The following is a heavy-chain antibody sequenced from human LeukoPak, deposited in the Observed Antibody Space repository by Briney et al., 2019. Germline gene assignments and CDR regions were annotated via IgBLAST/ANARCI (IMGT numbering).Heavy chain of an antibody. V-gene: IGHV3-53*01. Sequence: PGGSLRLSCAASGFTVSNNYMSWVRQAPGKGLEWVSISYSDSNTNYADSVKGRFTISRDTSQNTLSLQMNSLRAEDTAVYYCAKDPGVVPAHYFDYWGQGTLVTVSS. CDR3: AKDPGVVPAHYFDY. CDR2: SYSDSNT. CDR1: GFTVSNNY. D-gene: IGHD2-2*01. J-gene: IGHJ4*02.